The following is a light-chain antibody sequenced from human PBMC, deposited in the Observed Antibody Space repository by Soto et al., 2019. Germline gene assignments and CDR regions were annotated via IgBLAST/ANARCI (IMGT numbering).Light chain of an antibody. CDR3: QQGYSTPHT. CDR1: QSITNY. Sequence: DIQMTQSPSSLSASVGDRVTITCRASQSITNYLNWYQQKPGKAPKLLIYAASSLQSGVPPRFSGGGSGTDFTLTISSLQPEDFATYYCQQGYSTPHTFGQGTKVEIK. CDR2: AAS. J-gene: IGKJ2*01. V-gene: IGKV1-39*01.